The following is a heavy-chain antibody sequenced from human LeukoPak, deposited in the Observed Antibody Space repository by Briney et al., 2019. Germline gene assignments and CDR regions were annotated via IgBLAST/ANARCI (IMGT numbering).Heavy chain of an antibody. Sequence: PGGSLRLSCTVSGFTVSSNSMSWVRQAPGKGLEWVSSISSSSSYIYYADSVKGRFTISRDNAKNSLYLQMNSLRAEDTAVYYCARDLTAHSYGYIEAFDIWGQGTMVTVSS. CDR3: ARDLTAHSYGYIEAFDI. J-gene: IGHJ3*02. CDR1: GFTVSSNS. CDR2: ISSSSSYI. D-gene: IGHD5-18*01. V-gene: IGHV3-21*01.